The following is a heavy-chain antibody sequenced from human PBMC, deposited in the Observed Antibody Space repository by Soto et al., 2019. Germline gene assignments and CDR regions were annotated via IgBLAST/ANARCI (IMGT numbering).Heavy chain of an antibody. V-gene: IGHV3-23*01. CDR1: GFTFNSYA. Sequence: PGGSLRLSCAASGFTFNSYAMGWVRQAPGKGLEWVSAITDSGDDTYYANSVKGRFTISRDNSKSTLYLQMNSLRAEDRAMYYCAKLGSSSGFANYYFDYWGQGTLVTVSS. D-gene: IGHD3-22*01. CDR2: ITDSGDDT. CDR3: AKLGSSSGFANYYFDY. J-gene: IGHJ4*02.